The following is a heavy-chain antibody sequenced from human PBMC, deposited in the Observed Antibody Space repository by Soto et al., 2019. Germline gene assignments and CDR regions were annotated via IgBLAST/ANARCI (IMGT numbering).Heavy chain of an antibody. D-gene: IGHD2-15*01. V-gene: IGHV4-30-4*01. J-gene: IGHJ6*02. CDR3: ARAEGGYCSGGSCYSGYYYYGLDV. Sequence: PSETLSLTCTVSGGSISSGDYYWSWIRQPPGKGLEWIGYIFYSGSTYYNPSLKSRVNISVDTSKNQFSLRLSSVTAADTAVYYCARAEGGYCSGGSCYSGYYYYGLDVWGQGTTVTVS. CDR2: IFYSGST. CDR1: GGSISSGDYY.